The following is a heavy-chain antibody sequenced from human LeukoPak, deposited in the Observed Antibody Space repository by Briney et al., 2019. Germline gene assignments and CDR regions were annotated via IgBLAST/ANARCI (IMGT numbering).Heavy chain of an antibody. CDR3: ATDTIAVAGARAGGFDY. V-gene: IGHV1-69*13. Sequence: SVKVSCKASGGTFSSYAISWVRQAPGRGLEWMGGIIPIFGTANYAQKFQGRVTITADESTSTAYMELSGLRSEDTAVYYCATDTIAVAGARAGGFDYWGQGTLVTVSS. CDR1: GGTFSSYA. J-gene: IGHJ4*02. CDR2: IIPIFGTA. D-gene: IGHD6-19*01.